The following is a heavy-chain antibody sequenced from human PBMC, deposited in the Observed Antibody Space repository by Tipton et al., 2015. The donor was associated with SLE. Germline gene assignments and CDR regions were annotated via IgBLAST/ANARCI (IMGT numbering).Heavy chain of an antibody. CDR2: INHSGST. J-gene: IGHJ3*02. CDR1: GGSFSGYY. CDR3: ARGTLWFGERSYFDI. Sequence: LRLSCAVYGGSFSGYYWSWIRQPPGKGLEWIGEINHSGSTNYNPSLKSRVTISVDTSKNQFSLKLSSVTAADTAVYYCARGTLWFGERSYFDIWGQGTMVTVSS. D-gene: IGHD3-10*01. V-gene: IGHV4-34*01.